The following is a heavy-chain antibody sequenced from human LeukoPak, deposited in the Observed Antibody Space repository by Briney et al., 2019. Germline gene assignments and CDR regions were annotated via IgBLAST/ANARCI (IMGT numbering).Heavy chain of an antibody. CDR3: ARRAPGRNYFDY. Sequence: SETLSLTCAVYGGSFSGYYWSWIRQPPGKGLEWIGEINHSGSTNYNPSLKSRVTISVDTSRNQFSLKLSSVTAADTAVYYCARRAPGRNYFDYWGQGTLVTVPS. CDR1: GGSFSGYY. V-gene: IGHV4-34*01. J-gene: IGHJ4*02. CDR2: INHSGST.